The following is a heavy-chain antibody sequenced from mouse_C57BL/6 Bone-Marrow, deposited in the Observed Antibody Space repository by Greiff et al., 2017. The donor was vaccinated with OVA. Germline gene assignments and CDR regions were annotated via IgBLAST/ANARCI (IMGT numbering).Heavy chain of an antibody. CDR2: ISDGGSYT. Sequence: EVQLVESGGGLVKPGGSLKLSCAASGFTFSSYAMSWVRQTPEKRLEWVATISDGGSYTYYPDNVKGRFTISRDNARNNLYLQMSHLKSEDTALYYCARVDGYGDYWGQGTTLTVSA. D-gene: IGHD2-2*01. CDR1: GFTFSSYA. J-gene: IGHJ2*01. CDR3: ARVDGYGDY. V-gene: IGHV5-4*01.